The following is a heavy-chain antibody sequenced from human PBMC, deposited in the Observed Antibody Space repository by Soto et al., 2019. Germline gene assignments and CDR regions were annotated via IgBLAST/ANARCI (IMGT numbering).Heavy chain of an antibody. CDR1: GFTFSSYA. CDR2: ISGSGVST. D-gene: IGHD6-19*01. J-gene: IGHJ5*02. Sequence: EVQLLESGGGLVQPGGSLRLSCAASGFTFSSYAMRWVRQAPGKGLDWVSGISGSGVSTYYADSVKGRFTISRDNSKNKLYLQMNSLRGDDTAVYYCEFIAEAAPWGQGTLVPVSS. CDR3: EFIAEAAP. V-gene: IGHV3-23*01.